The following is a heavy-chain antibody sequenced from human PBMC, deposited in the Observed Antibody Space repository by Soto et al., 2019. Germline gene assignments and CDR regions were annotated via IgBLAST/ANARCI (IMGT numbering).Heavy chain of an antibody. J-gene: IGHJ6*02. CDR2: IYYSGST. CDR3: ARDGSSLLAPYYYGMDV. Sequence: SETLSLTCTVSGGSISSGDYYWSWIRQPPGKGLEWIGYIYYSGSTYYNPSLKSRVTISVDTSKNQFSLKLSSVTAADTAVYYCARDGSSLLAPYYYGMDVWGQGTTVTVSS. D-gene: IGHD6-6*01. CDR1: GGSISSGDYY. V-gene: IGHV4-30-4*01.